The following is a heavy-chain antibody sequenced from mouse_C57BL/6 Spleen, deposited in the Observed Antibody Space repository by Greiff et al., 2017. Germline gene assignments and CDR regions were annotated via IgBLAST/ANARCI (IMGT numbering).Heavy chain of an antibody. CDR2: ISSGGSYT. Sequence: EVQVVESGGDLVKPGGSLKLSCAASGFTFSSYGMSWVRQTPDKRLEWVATISSGGSYTYYPDSVKGRFTISRDNAKNTLYLQMSSLKSEDTAMYYCARHDDGYYRFAYWGQGTLVTVSA. D-gene: IGHD2-3*01. J-gene: IGHJ3*01. CDR3: ARHDDGYYRFAY. V-gene: IGHV5-6*01. CDR1: GFTFSSYG.